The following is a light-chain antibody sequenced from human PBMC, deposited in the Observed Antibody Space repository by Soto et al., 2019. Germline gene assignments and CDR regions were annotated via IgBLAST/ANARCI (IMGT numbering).Light chain of an antibody. Sequence: IVMTHSPATLSVSPGDMATLSFRASQNFGSSYLGLYQQKPGQAPRLLIYGVSSRATGTPDRFSGSGSGTEFTLTISSLQSEDFAVYYCQQYNNWPPTFGQGTKVDIK. CDR3: QQYNNWPPT. CDR1: QNFGSSY. V-gene: IGKV3D-15*01. J-gene: IGKJ1*01. CDR2: GVS.